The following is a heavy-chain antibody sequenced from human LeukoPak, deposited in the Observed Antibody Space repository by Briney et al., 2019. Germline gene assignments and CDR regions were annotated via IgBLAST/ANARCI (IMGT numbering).Heavy chain of an antibody. Sequence: GSLRLSCAASGFTFSSYEMNWVRQPPGKGLEWIGSIYYSGSTYYNPSLKSRVTISVDTSKNQFSLKLSSVTVADTAVYYCARDRRWLQPTYYFDYWGQGTLVTVSS. CDR2: IYYSGST. D-gene: IGHD5-24*01. V-gene: IGHV4-39*07. CDR1: GFTFSSYE. J-gene: IGHJ4*02. CDR3: ARDRRWLQPTYYFDY.